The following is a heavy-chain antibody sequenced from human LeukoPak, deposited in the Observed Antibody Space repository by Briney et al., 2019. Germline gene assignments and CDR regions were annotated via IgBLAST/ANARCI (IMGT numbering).Heavy chain of an antibody. D-gene: IGHD4-11*01. CDR3: GRGGQYSNGIFDK. CDR2: IYYSGST. J-gene: IGHJ4*02. V-gene: IGHV4-59*12. CDR1: GGSISSYY. Sequence: SETLSLTCTVSGGSISSYYWSWIRQPPGKGLEWIGYIYYSGSTNYNPSLKSRVTMSVDSSRNQFSLRVSSVTAADTAVYYCGRGGQYSNGIFDKRGQGTLVTVSS.